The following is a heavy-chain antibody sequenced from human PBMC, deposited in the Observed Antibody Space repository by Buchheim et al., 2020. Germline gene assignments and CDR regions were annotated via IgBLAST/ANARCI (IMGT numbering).Heavy chain of an antibody. Sequence: EVQLVESGGGLVQPGGSLRLSCAASGFSFNSYSMNWVRQAPGKGLEWVSYISYDSVNIHYADSVKGRFTISSDNAKNSLYLQMTSLRAEDTAVYYCAKGDWDYWGQGTL. CDR1: GFSFNSYS. V-gene: IGHV3-48*01. D-gene: IGHD1-26*01. CDR3: AKGDWDY. CDR2: ISYDSVNI. J-gene: IGHJ4*02.